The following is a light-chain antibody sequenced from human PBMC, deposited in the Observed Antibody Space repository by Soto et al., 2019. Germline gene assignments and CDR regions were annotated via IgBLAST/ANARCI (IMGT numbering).Light chain of an antibody. CDR1: SGHSNYA. CDR3: QTWGTAIHDVV. Sequence: QLVLTQSPSASASLGASVKLTCTLSSGHSNYAIAWHQQQPEKGPRYLMKLNSDGSHNKGDGIPDRFSGSSSGAERHLTISSLQSEDEAAYYSQTWGTAIHDVVFGGGTKLTVL. CDR2: LNSDGSH. V-gene: IGLV4-69*01. J-gene: IGLJ2*01.